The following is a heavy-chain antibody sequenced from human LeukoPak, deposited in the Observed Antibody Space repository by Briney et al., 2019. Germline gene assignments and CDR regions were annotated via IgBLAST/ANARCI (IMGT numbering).Heavy chain of an antibody. CDR2: VYYSGST. Sequence: SETLSLNCTVSGASITTYYWTWIRQPPGKGLEWIGYVYYSGSTNYNPSLKSRVTISVDTSKNQFSLKLTSMTAADTAVYYCARFGAAAGTDYWGQGTLVTVSS. V-gene: IGHV4-59*01. D-gene: IGHD6-13*01. CDR1: GASITTYY. J-gene: IGHJ4*02. CDR3: ARFGAAAGTDY.